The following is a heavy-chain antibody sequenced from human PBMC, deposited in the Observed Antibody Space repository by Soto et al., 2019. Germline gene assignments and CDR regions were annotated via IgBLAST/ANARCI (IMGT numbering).Heavy chain of an antibody. CDR2: MNPNSGNT. J-gene: IGHJ4*02. CDR3: AGEKVGTTRIDF. Sequence: QAQLVQSGAEVKKPGASVKVSCKASGYTFTGYDINWVRQATGQGLEWMGWMNPNSGNTGYAQNFQGRVTMTRDNSITTAYMELTSLRDDDSAVYYCAGEKVGTTRIDFWGQGTLVTVSS. D-gene: IGHD1-26*01. V-gene: IGHV1-8*01. CDR1: GYTFTGYD.